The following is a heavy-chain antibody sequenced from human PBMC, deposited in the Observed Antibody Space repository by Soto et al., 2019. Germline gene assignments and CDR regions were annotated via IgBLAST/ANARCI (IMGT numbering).Heavy chain of an antibody. CDR2: IYSGGYT. CDR3: ARVYGDYGGFFEY. J-gene: IGHJ4*02. D-gene: IGHD4-17*01. CDR1: GFTFSSYG. Sequence: GGSLRLSCAASGFTFSSYGMHWVRQAPGKGLEWVAVIYSGGYTHYADSVKGRFTISRHNIKNTLYLQMNSLRAEDTAVYYCARVYGDYGGFFEYWGQGTQVTVSS. V-gene: IGHV3-NL1*01.